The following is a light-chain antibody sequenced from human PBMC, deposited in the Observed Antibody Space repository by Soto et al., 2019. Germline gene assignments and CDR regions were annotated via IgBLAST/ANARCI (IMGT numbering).Light chain of an antibody. CDR3: AAWDGSLQTWV. CDR1: SSNIGSNI. J-gene: IGLJ3*02. Sequence: QSVLTQPPSASGTPGQRVTISCSGSSSNIGSNIVNWYQQLPGTAPKILIYTNNQRPSGVPDRFSDSKSGTSASLAISVLQSEDEAEYYCAAWDGSLQTWVFGGGTKVTVL. CDR2: TNN. V-gene: IGLV1-44*01.